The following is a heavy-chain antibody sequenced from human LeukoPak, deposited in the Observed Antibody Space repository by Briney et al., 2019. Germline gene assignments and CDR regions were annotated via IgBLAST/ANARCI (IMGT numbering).Heavy chain of an antibody. D-gene: IGHD6-13*01. CDR2: IYYSGST. CDR3: AREQQLDAFDI. CDR1: GGSISSYY. J-gene: IGHJ3*02. Sequence: PSETLSLTCTVSGGSISSYYWSWIRQPPGKGLEWIGYIYYSGSTNYNPSLKSRVTMSVDTSKNQFSLKLSSVTAAGTAVYYCAREQQLDAFDIWGQGTMVTVSS. V-gene: IGHV4-59*12.